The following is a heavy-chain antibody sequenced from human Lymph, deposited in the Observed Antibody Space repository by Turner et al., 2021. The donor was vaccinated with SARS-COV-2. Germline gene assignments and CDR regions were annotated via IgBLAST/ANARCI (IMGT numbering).Heavy chain of an antibody. CDR3: ARDGYYDSSGYYLRGEGVFDL. V-gene: IGHV4-4*07. CDR1: GGSISSYY. D-gene: IGHD3-22*01. CDR2: IYTSGSP. J-gene: IGHJ2*01. Sequence: QVQLQESGPGLVKPSETLSLTCTVSGGSISSYYWSWIRQPAGKGLEWIGRIYTSGSPNYNSSLKSRVTMSVDTSKNQFSLKLSSVTAADTAVYYFARDGYYDSSGYYLRGEGVFDLWGRGTLVTVSS.